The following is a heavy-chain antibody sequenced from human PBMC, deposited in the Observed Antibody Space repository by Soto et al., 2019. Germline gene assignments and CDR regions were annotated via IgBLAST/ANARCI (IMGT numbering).Heavy chain of an antibody. CDR3: ARSYGDYDDAFDI. CDR1: GFTFSSYD. Sequence: QVQLVESGGGVVQPGRSLRLSCAASGFTFSSYDMHWVRQAPGKGLEWVAVIWYDGSNKYYADSVKGRFTISRDNSKNTLYLQMNSLRAEDTAVYYCARSYGDYDDAFDIWGQGTMVTVSS. V-gene: IGHV3-33*01. D-gene: IGHD4-17*01. CDR2: IWYDGSNK. J-gene: IGHJ3*02.